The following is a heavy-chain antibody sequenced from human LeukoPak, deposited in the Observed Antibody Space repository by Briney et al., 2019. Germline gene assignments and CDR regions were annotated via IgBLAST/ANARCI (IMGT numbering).Heavy chain of an antibody. V-gene: IGHV3-7*01. CDR2: IKQDGSEK. J-gene: IGHJ6*03. Sequence: SGGSLRLSCAASGFTFSSYWMSWVRQAPGKGLEWVANIKQDGSEKYYVDSVKGRFTISRDNAKNSLYLQMNSLRAEDTAVYYCARPRGSSLTGYYYYMDVWGKGTTVTVSS. CDR3: ARPRGSSLTGYYYYMDV. CDR1: GFTFSSYW. D-gene: IGHD6-13*01.